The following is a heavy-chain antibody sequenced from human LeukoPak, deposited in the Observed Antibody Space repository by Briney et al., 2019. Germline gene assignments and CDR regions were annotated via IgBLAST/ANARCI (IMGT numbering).Heavy chain of an antibody. J-gene: IGHJ4*02. V-gene: IGHV5-51*01. CDR3: ARSYDFWSGYKYYFDY. Sequence: GESLKISCKGSGYSSTSYWTGWVRQMPGKGLEWMGIIYPGDSDTRYSPSFQGQVTISADKSISTAYLQWSSLKASDTAMYYCARSYDFWSGYKYYFDYWGQGTLVTVS. CDR2: IYPGDSDT. CDR1: GYSSTSYW. D-gene: IGHD3-3*01.